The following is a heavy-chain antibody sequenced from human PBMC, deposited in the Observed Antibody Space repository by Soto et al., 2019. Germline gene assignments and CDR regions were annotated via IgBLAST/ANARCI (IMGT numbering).Heavy chain of an antibody. D-gene: IGHD3-16*02. Sequence: SQTLSLTCAISGDSVSSNSAAWNWIRQSPSRGLEWLGRTYYRSKWYNDYAVSVKSRITINPDTSKNQFSLQLNSVTPEDTAVYYCARVRESDDYIWGSYRSAFDIWGQGTMVTVSS. CDR1: GDSVSSNSAA. V-gene: IGHV6-1*01. J-gene: IGHJ3*02. CDR3: ARVRESDDYIWGSYRSAFDI. CDR2: TYYRSKWYN.